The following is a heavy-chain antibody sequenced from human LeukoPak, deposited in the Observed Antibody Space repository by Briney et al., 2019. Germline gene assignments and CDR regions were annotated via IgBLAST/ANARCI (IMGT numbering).Heavy chain of an antibody. J-gene: IGHJ4*02. CDR3: ARDRDILGSTFFDK. CDR1: GYTFTAYY. Sequence: GASVKVSCKASGYTFTAYYMHWVRQAPGQGLEWMGWINSNSGGSNYAQKFPGRVTMTRDTSISTVYMDLSRLRSDDTAVYYCARDRDILGSTFFDKWGQGTLVTVSS. D-gene: IGHD5-12*01. V-gene: IGHV1-2*02. CDR2: INSNSGGS.